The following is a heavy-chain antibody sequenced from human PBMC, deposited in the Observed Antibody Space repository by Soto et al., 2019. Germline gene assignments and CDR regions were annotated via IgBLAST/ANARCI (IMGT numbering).Heavy chain of an antibody. D-gene: IGHD5-18*01. CDR2: ISGYNGNT. J-gene: IGHJ6*02. V-gene: IGHV1-18*04. CDR1: GYTFTSFG. CDR3: ARESPQSGYSYGLGDYYYYGMDV. Sequence: ASVKVSCKSSGYTFTSFGISWVRQAPGQGLEWMGWISGYNGNTNYAQKFQDRVTMTTDTSTSTAYMELSSLRSEDTAVYYCARESPQSGYSYGLGDYYYYGMDVWGQGTTVTVSS.